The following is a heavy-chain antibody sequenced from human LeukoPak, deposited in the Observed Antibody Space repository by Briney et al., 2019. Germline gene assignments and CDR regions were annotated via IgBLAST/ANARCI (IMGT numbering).Heavy chain of an antibody. CDR2: XXQDGSEK. CDR3: ARGFCIGVSCFSDSCDV. V-gene: IGHV3-7*03. CDR1: GFTFSSYW. D-gene: IGHD2-15*01. J-gene: IGHJ3*01. Sequence: LPGGSLRLSCAASGFTFSSYWMSWVRQAPGKGXXXXXXXXQDGSEKYYVDSVKGRFTISRDNAKNSLYLQMNSLRAEDTAVYYCARGFCIGVSCFSDSCDVWGQGTMVTVPS.